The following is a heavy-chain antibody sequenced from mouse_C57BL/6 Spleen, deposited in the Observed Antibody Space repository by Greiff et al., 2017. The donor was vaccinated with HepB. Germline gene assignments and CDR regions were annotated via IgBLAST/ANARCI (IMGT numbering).Heavy chain of an antibody. D-gene: IGHD2-1*01. Sequence: VKLVESGPGLVQPSQSLSITCTVSGFSLTSYGVHWVRQSPGKGLEWLGVIWSGGSTDYNAAFISRLSISKDNSKSQVFFKMNSLQADDTAIYYCASLLSYAMDYWGQGTSVTVSS. CDR3: ASLLSYAMDY. CDR1: GFSLTSYG. CDR2: IWSGGST. J-gene: IGHJ4*01. V-gene: IGHV2-2*01.